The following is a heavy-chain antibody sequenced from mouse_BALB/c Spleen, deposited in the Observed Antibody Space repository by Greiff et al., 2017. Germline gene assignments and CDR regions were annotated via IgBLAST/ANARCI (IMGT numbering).Heavy chain of an antibody. CDR3: ARTYYGNRGFAY. CDR1: GYTFTSYW. V-gene: IGHV1-7*01. Sequence: VQLQESGAELAKPGASVKMSCKASGYTFTSYWMHWVKQRPGQGLEWIGYINPSTGYTEYNQKFKDKATLTADKSSSTAYMQLSSLTSEDSAVYYCARTYYGNRGFAYWGQGTLVTVSA. CDR2: INPSTGYT. D-gene: IGHD2-10*01. J-gene: IGHJ3*01.